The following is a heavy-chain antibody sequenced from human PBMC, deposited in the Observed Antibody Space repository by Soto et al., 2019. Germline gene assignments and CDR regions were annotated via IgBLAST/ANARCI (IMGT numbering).Heavy chain of an antibody. CDR3: ASESPATVSSSDTAMVTWSWYFDL. D-gene: IGHD5-18*01. CDR2: IYYSGST. CDR1: GGSISSGDYY. Sequence: QVQLQESGPGLVKPSQTLSLTCTVSGGSISSGDYYWSWIRQPPGKGLDWIGHIYYSGSTYYNPSLKSRVTTSVDTSKIQFSLRLSSVTAADTAVYFCASESPATVSSSDTAMVTWSWYFDLWGRGTLVAVSS. V-gene: IGHV4-30-4*01. J-gene: IGHJ2*01.